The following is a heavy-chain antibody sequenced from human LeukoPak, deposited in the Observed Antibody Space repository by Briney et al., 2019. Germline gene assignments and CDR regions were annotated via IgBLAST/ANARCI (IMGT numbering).Heavy chain of an antibody. D-gene: IGHD3-22*01. Sequence: GGSLRLSCAASGFTFSSYGMHWVRQAPGKGLEWVAFIRYDGSNKYYADSVKGRFTISRDNSKNTLYLQMNSLRAEDTAVYYCAKELKYYYDSSGYSSGAFDIWGQGTMDTVSS. CDR1: GFTFSSYG. CDR2: IRYDGSNK. J-gene: IGHJ3*02. CDR3: AKELKYYYDSSGYSSGAFDI. V-gene: IGHV3-30*02.